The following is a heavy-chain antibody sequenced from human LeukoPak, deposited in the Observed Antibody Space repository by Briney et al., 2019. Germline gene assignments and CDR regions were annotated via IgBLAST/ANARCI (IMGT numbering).Heavy chain of an antibody. CDR3: ARDNFWSVNEFDY. V-gene: IGHV3-7*01. CDR2: IKQDGYGT. CDR1: GFIFSNYW. D-gene: IGHD3-3*01. Sequence: PGGSLRLSCAASGFIFSNYWMTWVRQAPGKGLEWVANIKQDGYGTDYVDSVKGRFTISRDNARNSVYLQMNSLRAEDTAVYYCARDNFWSVNEFDYWGQGTLVTVSS. J-gene: IGHJ4*02.